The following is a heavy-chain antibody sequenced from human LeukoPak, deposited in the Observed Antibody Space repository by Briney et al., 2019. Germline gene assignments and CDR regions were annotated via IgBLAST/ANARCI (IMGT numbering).Heavy chain of an antibody. Sequence: GGSLRLSCAASGFSSSNAWMSWVRQAPGKGLEWVGRIKRKGDDGTIDYAAPVKGRLTISRDDSRNTLYLQMNSLKSEDTAVYYCTAGTGRSDFDYWGQGTLVTVSS. D-gene: IGHD3/OR15-3a*01. CDR1: GFSSSNAW. CDR3: TAGTGRSDFDY. J-gene: IGHJ4*02. CDR2: IKRKGDDGTI. V-gene: IGHV3-15*01.